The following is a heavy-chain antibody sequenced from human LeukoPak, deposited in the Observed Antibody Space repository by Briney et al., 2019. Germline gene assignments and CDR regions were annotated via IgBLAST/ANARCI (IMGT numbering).Heavy chain of an antibody. CDR1: GGSISSSSYF. CDR3: ARSNIAVAGLFWFDP. J-gene: IGHJ5*02. D-gene: IGHD6-19*01. CDR2: IHYSGST. V-gene: IGHV4-39*02. Sequence: SETLSLTCTVSGGSISSSSYFWGWIRQPPGKGLEWIGSIHYSGSTCYNPSLKSRVTISVDTSKNHFSLKLSSVTAADTAVYYCARSNIAVAGLFWFDPWGQGTLVTVSS.